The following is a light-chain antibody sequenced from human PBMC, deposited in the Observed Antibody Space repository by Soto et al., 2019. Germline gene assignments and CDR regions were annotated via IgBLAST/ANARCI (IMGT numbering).Light chain of an antibody. J-gene: IGKJ5*01. V-gene: IGKV1-33*01. Sequence: DIQMTQSPSSLSASVGDRVTITCQASQDIGNYLSWYQQRPGTAPKLLIYDASNLGTGVPSRFSGGGSWTDFTFSISSLQPEDIGTYYCQQYAILPITFGQGTRLEIK. CDR2: DAS. CDR1: QDIGNY. CDR3: QQYAILPIT.